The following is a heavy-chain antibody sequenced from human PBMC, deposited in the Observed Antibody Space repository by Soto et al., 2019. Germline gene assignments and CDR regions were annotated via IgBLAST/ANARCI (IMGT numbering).Heavy chain of an antibody. CDR3: ATWVDYGDFEGFDF. D-gene: IGHD4-17*01. Sequence: ASVKLSCKTSGYSFTDYKLHWVRQAPGQGLEWMGWVDPNGGGSNSAQKFQGSVTMTWDTSITTAYLDLTRLTTNDTATYFCATWVDYGDFEGFDFWGQ. V-gene: IGHV1-2*04. J-gene: IGHJ4*01. CDR1: GYSFTDYK. CDR2: VDPNGGGS.